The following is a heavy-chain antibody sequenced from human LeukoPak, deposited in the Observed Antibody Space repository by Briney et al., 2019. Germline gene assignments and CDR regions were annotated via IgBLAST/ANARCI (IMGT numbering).Heavy chain of an antibody. Sequence: GGSLRLSCAASGFTFSSYGMHWVRQAPGKGLEWVAVIWYDGSNKYYADSVKGRFTISRDNSKNTLYLQMNSLRAEDTAVYYCARDAGRYSDWLGYWGQGTLVTVSS. CDR2: IWYDGSNK. CDR3: ARDAGRYSDWLGY. CDR1: GFTFSSYG. V-gene: IGHV3-33*01. D-gene: IGHD3-9*01. J-gene: IGHJ4*02.